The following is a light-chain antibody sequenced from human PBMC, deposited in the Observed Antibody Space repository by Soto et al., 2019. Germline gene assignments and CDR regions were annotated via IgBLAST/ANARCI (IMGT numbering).Light chain of an antibody. V-gene: IGKV4-1*01. CDR1: RNVLYTSNTKNY. CDR2: WAS. CDR3: HQYYSAPWT. Sequence: DXVMTQSRDFLTVSLGERATINCNSSRNVLYTSNTKNYLAWYQQKPGQPPKLLIYWASTRESGVPERFSGSGSGKDFTITISTLQAEDVAVYYCHQYYSAPWTFGQGTKVDIK. J-gene: IGKJ1*01.